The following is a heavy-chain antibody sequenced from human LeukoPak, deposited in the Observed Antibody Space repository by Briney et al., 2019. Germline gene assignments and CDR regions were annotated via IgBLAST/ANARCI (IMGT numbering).Heavy chain of an antibody. V-gene: IGHV3-30*18. CDR1: GVTLSSYG. Sequence: GGSLRLSFAASGVTLSSYGIHWVRQAPGKGLDWVAVISDEGGTQHYADSVKGRFIISRDNPRNTLYLQMNILRTEDTAVYYCAKEGTPQVSTWYDLWGQGTQVIVSS. CDR2: ISDEGGTQ. CDR3: AKEGTPQVSTWYDL. D-gene: IGHD3-10*01. J-gene: IGHJ5*02.